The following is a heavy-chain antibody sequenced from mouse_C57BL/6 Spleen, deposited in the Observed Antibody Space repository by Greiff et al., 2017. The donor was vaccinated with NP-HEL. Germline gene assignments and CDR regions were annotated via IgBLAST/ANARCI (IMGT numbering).Heavy chain of an antibody. CDR3: ARLGYYYGSSASYWYFDV. CDR1: GYSFTGYF. J-gene: IGHJ1*03. Sequence: EVQLQQSGPELVKPGDSVKISCKASGYSFTGYFMNWVMQSHGKSLEWIGRINPYNGDTFYNQKFKGKATLTVDKSSSTAHMELRSLTSEDSAVYDCARLGYYYGSSASYWYFDVWGTGTTVTVSS. D-gene: IGHD1-1*01. CDR2: INPYNGDT. V-gene: IGHV1-20*01.